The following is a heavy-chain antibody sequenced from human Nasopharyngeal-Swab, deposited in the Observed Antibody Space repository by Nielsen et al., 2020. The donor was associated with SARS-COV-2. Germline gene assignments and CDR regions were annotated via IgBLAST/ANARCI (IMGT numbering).Heavy chain of an antibody. CDR2: IYWDDDK. J-gene: IGHJ4*02. CDR1: VFSLSPSAVG. CDR3: AHMAQLGPQLPGLQY. Sequence: SGSPLVTPTQTLTLTCTFSVFSLSPSAVGVLWFRQPPGKALEWLALIYWDDDKRYSPSPKSRHTITKDTPKNQVVLTMTKMDPVDTATYYCAHMAQLGPQLPGLQYWGQGTLVTVSS. V-gene: IGHV2-5*02. D-gene: IGHD6-6*01.